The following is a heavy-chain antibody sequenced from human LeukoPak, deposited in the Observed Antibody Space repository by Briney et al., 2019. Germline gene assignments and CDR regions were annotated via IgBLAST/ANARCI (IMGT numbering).Heavy chain of an antibody. V-gene: IGHV3-30-3*01. CDR2: ISYDGSNK. D-gene: IGHD4-17*01. Sequence: GGSLRLSSAASGFTFSSYAMHWVRQAPGKGLEWVAVISYDGSNKYYADSVKGRFTISRDNSKNTLYLQMNSLRAEDTAVYYCARDALLDYGDYTWGQGTLVTVSS. CDR1: GFTFSSYA. CDR3: ARDALLDYGDYT. J-gene: IGHJ5*02.